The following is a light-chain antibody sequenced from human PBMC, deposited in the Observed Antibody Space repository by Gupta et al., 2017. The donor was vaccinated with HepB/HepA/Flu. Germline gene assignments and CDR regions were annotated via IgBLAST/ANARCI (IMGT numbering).Light chain of an antibody. Sequence: QSALTQPPSVSGSPGQSVTIPCTGTSSDVGSYNRVSWYQQPPGTAPKLMIYEVSNRPSGVPDRFSGSKSGNTSSLTISGLQAEDGADYYCSSYTSSSTFVFGGGTKLTVL. J-gene: IGLJ3*02. CDR1: SSDVGSYNR. CDR3: SSYTSSSTFV. CDR2: EVS. V-gene: IGLV2-18*02.